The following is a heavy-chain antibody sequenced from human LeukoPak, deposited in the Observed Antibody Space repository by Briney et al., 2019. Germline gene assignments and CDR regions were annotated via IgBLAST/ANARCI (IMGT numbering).Heavy chain of an antibody. Sequence: PSETLSLTCTVSGGSIISYYWSWFRQPPGKGLEWIGYIYYGGSTNYNPSLKSRVAISVDTSKNQFSLKLSSVTAADTAVYYCARRESSIAAAGTGSYYYYYMDVWGKGTTVTVSS. CDR3: ARRESSIAAAGTGSYYYYYMDV. CDR1: GGSIISYY. D-gene: IGHD6-13*01. V-gene: IGHV4-59*08. J-gene: IGHJ6*03. CDR2: IYYGGST.